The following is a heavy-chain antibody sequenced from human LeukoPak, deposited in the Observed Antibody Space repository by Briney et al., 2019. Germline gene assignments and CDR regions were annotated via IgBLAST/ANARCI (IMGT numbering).Heavy chain of an antibody. D-gene: IGHD2-15*01. V-gene: IGHV1-24*01. J-gene: IGHJ6*03. CDR1: GYTLTELS. CDR2: FDPEVGKT. Sequence: ASVKVSCKVSGYTLTELSMHWVRQAPGKGLEWMGGFDPEVGKTIYAQKFQGRVTMTEDTSADTAYMELSSLRSEDTAVYYCATRYCSGGSCPNYYYYYIDVWGKGTTVTISS. CDR3: ATRYCSGGSCPNYYYYYIDV.